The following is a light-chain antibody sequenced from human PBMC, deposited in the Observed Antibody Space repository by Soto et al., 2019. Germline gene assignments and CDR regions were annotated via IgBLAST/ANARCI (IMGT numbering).Light chain of an antibody. J-gene: IGKJ1*01. CDR3: QQYSDWPPWT. V-gene: IGKV4-1*01. Sequence: DIVMTQSPDSLAVSLGERATFNCKSSQSILDRSKNKYYLAWYQQKSGQPPKLLIYWASLRESGVPDRFTGSGSGTDFTLTISSLQAEDVAVYYCQQYSDWPPWTFGQGTKVEIK. CDR1: QSILDRSKNKYY. CDR2: WAS.